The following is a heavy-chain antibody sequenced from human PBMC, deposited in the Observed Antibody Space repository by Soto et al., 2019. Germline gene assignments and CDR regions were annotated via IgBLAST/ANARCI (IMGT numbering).Heavy chain of an antibody. Sequence: QVQLVQSGAEVKKPGSSVKVSCKASVGTFSSYAISWVRQAPGQGLEWMGGIIPIFGTANYAQKFQGRVTITADESTSTAYMELSSLRSEDTAVYYCAKERYNWNDSHRGYYGMDVWGQGTTVTVSS. CDR1: VGTFSSYA. CDR2: IIPIFGTA. J-gene: IGHJ6*02. D-gene: IGHD1-20*01. CDR3: AKERYNWNDSHRGYYGMDV. V-gene: IGHV1-69*01.